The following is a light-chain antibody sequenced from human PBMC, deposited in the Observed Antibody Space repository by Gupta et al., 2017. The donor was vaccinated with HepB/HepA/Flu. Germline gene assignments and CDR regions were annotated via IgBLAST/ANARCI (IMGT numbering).Light chain of an antibody. J-gene: IGKJ4*01. V-gene: IGKV4-1*01. Sequence: DIVMAQSPDSLAVSLCESATINCKSSQSVLYTSNNKNYLAWYQQKPGQPPKLLIYWASSRQSGVPDRFSGNGSGTDFTLTISSLQAEDVAIYYCQQYSSTPLTFGGGTKVEIK. CDR2: WAS. CDR3: QQYSSTPLT. CDR1: QSVLYTSNNKNY.